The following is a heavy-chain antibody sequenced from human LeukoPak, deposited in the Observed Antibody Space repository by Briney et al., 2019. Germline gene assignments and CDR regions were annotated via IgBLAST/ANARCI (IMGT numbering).Heavy chain of an antibody. CDR2: MNPNSGNT. D-gene: IGHD6-6*01. Sequence: GASVKVSCKASGYTFTSYDINWVRQATGQGLEWMGWMNPNSGNTGYAQKFQGRVTMTRNTSISTAYMELSSLRSEDTAVYYCARGRTAARRVYWFDPWGQGTLVTVSS. J-gene: IGHJ5*02. CDR3: ARGRTAARRVYWFDP. CDR1: GYTFTSYD. V-gene: IGHV1-8*01.